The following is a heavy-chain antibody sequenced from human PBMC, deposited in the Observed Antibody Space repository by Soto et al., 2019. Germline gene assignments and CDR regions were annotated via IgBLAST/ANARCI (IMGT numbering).Heavy chain of an antibody. CDR2: MNPNSGNT. Sequence: ASVKVSCKASGYTFTSYDINWVRQATGQGLEWMGWMNPNSGNTGYAQKFQGRVTMTRNTSISTAYMELSSLRSEDTAVYYCARGLGGVERGFLEWFPYYYYYGMDVWGQGTTVTV. CDR3: ARGLGGVERGFLEWFPYYYYYGMDV. J-gene: IGHJ6*02. CDR1: GYTFTSYD. D-gene: IGHD3-3*01. V-gene: IGHV1-8*01.